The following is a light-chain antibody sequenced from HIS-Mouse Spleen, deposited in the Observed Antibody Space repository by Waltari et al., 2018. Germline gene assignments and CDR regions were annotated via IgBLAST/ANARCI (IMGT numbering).Light chain of an antibody. CDR1: QSISSY. J-gene: IGKJ2*01. Sequence: DIQMTPSPSSLSASVGDKVTITCRASQSISSYLNWYQQKPGKAPKPLIYAASTLQSGVPSRFSGSGSGTDFTLTISSLQPEDFATYYCQQSYSTPMYTFGQGTKLEIK. V-gene: IGKV1-39*01. CDR3: QQSYSTPMYT. CDR2: AAS.